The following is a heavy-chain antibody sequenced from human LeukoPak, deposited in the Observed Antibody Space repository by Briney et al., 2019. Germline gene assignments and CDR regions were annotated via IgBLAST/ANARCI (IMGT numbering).Heavy chain of an antibody. J-gene: IGHJ4*02. CDR3: VRLRRNSDTSGFYYYYDF. D-gene: IGHD3-22*01. CDR1: GYTFSSDS. Sequence: GGSLRLSCVASGYTFSSDSINWGRHAPGKGLEWVSSISVRRNYIYYADSVRGRFSISRDDARDSLYLQMNSLRAEATAVYFCVRLRRNSDTSGFYYYYDFWGQGTLVTVSS. V-gene: IGHV3-21*01. CDR2: ISVRRNYI.